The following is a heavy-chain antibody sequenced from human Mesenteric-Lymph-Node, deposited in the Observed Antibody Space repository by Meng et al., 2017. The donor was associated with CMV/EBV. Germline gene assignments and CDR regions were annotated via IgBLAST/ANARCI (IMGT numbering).Heavy chain of an antibody. V-gene: IGHV5-51*01. CDR3: VRHRGYEM. CDR1: GNSFGDYW. CDR2: IRPYGSNT. Sequence: GESLKIACRNLGNSFGDYWIGWVRQMPGKGLEWVGIIRPYGSNTHYSPSVQGQVTMSVDTSENTAYLQWANVRASDTATYFCVRHRGYEMWGQGTLVTVSS. D-gene: IGHD2-2*01. J-gene: IGHJ4*03.